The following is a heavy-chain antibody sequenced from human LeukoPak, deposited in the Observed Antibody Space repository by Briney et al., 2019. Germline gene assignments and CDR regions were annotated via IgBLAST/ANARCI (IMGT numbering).Heavy chain of an antibody. J-gene: IGHJ4*02. CDR1: GFTFSSYS. CDR3: ARDEIPDIVVVPAAPGDY. Sequence: GGSLRLSCAASGFTFSSYSMNWVRQAPGKGLEWVSSISSSSSYIYYADSVKGRFTISRDNAKNSLYLQMNSLRAEDTAVYHCARDEIPDIVVVPAAPGDYWGQGTLVTVSS. V-gene: IGHV3-21*01. D-gene: IGHD2-2*01. CDR2: ISSSSSYI.